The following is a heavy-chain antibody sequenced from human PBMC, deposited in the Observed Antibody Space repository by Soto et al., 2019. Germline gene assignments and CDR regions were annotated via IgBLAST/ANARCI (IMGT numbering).Heavy chain of an antibody. D-gene: IGHD3-9*01. CDR1: GGTFSSYA. Sequence: QVQLVQSGAEVKKPGSSVKVSCKASGGTFSSYAISWVRQAPGQGLEWMGGIIPIFGTANYAQQFQGRVTITADESTSTAYMELSSLRSEDTAVYYCARDYDILTGSAYYYGMDVWGQGTTVTVSS. CDR3: ARDYDILTGSAYYYGMDV. CDR2: IIPIFGTA. V-gene: IGHV1-69*01. J-gene: IGHJ6*02.